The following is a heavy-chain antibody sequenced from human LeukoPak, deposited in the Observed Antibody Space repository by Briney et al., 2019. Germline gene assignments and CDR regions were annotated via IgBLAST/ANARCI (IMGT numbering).Heavy chain of an antibody. CDR3: ARDRPVGATTYGMDV. V-gene: IGHV4-61*02. CDR1: GGSISSGSYY. Sequence: PSETLSLTCTVSGGSISSGSYYWRWIRQPAGKGLEWIGRIYTSGSTNYNPSLKSRVTISVDTSKNQFSLKLSSATAADTAVYYCARDRPVGATTYGMDVWGQGTTVTVSS. D-gene: IGHD1-26*01. CDR2: IYTSGST. J-gene: IGHJ6*02.